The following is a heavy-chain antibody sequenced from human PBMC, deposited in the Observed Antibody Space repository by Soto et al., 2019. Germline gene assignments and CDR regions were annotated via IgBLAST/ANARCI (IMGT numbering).Heavy chain of an antibody. J-gene: IGHJ6*02. CDR2: MSGSGDAI. V-gene: IGHV3-11*01. CDR3: VRGNFYYGMDV. Sequence: GGSLRLSCTTSGFTFSDYYMTWVRQAPGKGLEWISYMSGSGDAIYYADSVKGRFTISRDNAKNSLHLEMNSLRVEDTAMYYCVRGNFYYGMDVWGQGATVTVSS. CDR1: GFTFSDYY.